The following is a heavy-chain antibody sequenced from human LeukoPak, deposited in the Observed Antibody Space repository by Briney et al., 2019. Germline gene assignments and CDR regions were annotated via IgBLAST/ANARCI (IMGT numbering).Heavy chain of an antibody. V-gene: IGHV3-21*04. CDR2: ITSSSSYT. CDR3: AKDDDSDRGFDY. D-gene: IGHD3-22*01. CDR1: GITFSNYN. J-gene: IGHJ4*01. Sequence: GGSLRLSCAAPGITFSNYNMNWVRQAPGKGLEWISSITSSSSYTFYADSVKGRFTISRDNAKNSLYLQMNSLRPEDTALYYCAKDDDSDRGFDYWGQGTLVTVSS.